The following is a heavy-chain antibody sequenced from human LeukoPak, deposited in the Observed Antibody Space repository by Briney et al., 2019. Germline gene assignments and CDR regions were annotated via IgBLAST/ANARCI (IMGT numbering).Heavy chain of an antibody. CDR2: IYYSGST. CDR1: GGSISSSSYY. J-gene: IGHJ2*01. Sequence: PSETLSLTCTVSGGSISSSSYYWGWIRQPPGKGLEWLGTIYYSGSTYYNPSLKSRVGTSIDTSKNQFSLNLYSVTAADTAVYYCARDDSRQYSSGWFDLWGRGTLVTVSS. V-gene: IGHV4-39*07. CDR3: ARDDSRQYSSGWFDL. D-gene: IGHD6-19*01.